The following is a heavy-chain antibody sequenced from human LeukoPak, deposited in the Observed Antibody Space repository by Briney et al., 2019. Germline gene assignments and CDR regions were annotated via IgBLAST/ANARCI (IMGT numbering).Heavy chain of an antibody. J-gene: IGHJ6*03. CDR2: INPNSGGT. V-gene: IGHV1-2*02. CDR1: GYTFTVYY. CDR3: ASGIGSGSPSYYYYMDV. Sequence: ASVTVSCKASGYTFTVYYMHWVRQAPGQGLEWMGWINPNSGGTNYAQKVQGRVTITRDTSNSTAYMELSRLRSDDTAVYYWASGIGSGSPSYYYYMDVWGKGTTVTVSS. D-gene: IGHD3-10*01.